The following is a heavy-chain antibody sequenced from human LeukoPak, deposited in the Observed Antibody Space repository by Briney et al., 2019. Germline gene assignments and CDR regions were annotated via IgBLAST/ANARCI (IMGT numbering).Heavy chain of an antibody. CDR1: GFIFTGYY. D-gene: IGHD5-18*01. V-gene: IGHV1-2*02. CDR3: SRGSGISYGGIDY. J-gene: IGHJ4*02. Sequence: GASVKVSCKASGFIFTGYYMHWVRQAPGQGLEWMGCINANSGGTNYAQKFQGRVTMTRDTSISTAYMDLSRLRSDDTAVYYCSRGSGISYGGIDYWGQGTLVTVSS. CDR2: INANSGGT.